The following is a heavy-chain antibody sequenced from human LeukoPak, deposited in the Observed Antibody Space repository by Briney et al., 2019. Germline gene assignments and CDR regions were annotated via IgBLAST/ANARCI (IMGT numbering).Heavy chain of an antibody. CDR3: ARGDSSSWVCDY. CDR2: IYYSGST. D-gene: IGHD6-13*01. J-gene: IGHJ4*02. V-gene: IGHV4-59*12. Sequence: PSETLSLTCTVSGGSISSYYWSWIRQPPGKGLEWIGYIYYSGSTNYNPSLKSRVTISVDTSKNQFSLKMSSVTAADTAVYYCARGDSSSWVCDYWGQGTLVTVSS. CDR1: GGSISSYY.